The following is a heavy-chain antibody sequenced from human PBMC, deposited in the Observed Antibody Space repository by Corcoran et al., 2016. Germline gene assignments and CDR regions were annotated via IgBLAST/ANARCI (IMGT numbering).Heavy chain of an antibody. J-gene: IGHJ6*02. CDR1: GGSINGYY. Sequence: QVQLQESGPGLVKPSETLSLTCTVSGGSINGYYCNWIRQPAGKGLEWIGRIYSSGSTNYNTSLKRRVTMSVDTSKKQFSLNLNSVTAADTAVYDCARDFDGGDYYYGMDVWGQGTTVTVSS. CDR3: ARDFDGGDYYYGMDV. CDR2: IYSSGST. V-gene: IGHV4-4*07.